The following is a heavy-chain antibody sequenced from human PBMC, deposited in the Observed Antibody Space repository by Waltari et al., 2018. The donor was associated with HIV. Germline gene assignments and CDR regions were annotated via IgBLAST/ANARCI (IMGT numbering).Heavy chain of an antibody. CDR3: ASYAEWILGLSSNDASDI. Sequence: QLQLQESGPGLVKPSETLSLTCTVSGGSISSSSYYWGWIRQPPGKGLEWIGSIYYSGSTYYNPSLKSRVTISVDTSKNHVSLKLSSVTAADTAVYYCASYAEWILGLSSNDASDIWGQGTMVTVSS. CDR2: IYYSGST. V-gene: IGHV4-39*07. D-gene: IGHD5-18*01. CDR1: GGSISSSSYY. J-gene: IGHJ3*02.